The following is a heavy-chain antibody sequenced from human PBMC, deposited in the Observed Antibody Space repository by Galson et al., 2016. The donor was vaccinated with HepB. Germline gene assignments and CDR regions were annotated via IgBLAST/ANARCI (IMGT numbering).Heavy chain of an antibody. CDR1: GFIFSDYA. Sequence: SLRLSCAASGFIFSDYAMSWVRQAPGKGLEWVSVIHNGGPTYYADSVKGRFTISRDNSKNTLYLQMNGLRAEDTAVYYCAKQEAMAVAEYYFDYWGQGTLVTVSS. V-gene: IGHV3-23*03. CDR2: IHNGGPT. J-gene: IGHJ4*02. CDR3: AKQEAMAVAEYYFDY. D-gene: IGHD6-19*01.